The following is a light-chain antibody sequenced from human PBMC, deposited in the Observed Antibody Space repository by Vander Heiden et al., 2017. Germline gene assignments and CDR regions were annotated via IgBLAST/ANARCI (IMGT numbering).Light chain of an antibody. CDR3: MQGTHWPPS. V-gene: IGKV2-30*01. J-gene: IGKJ4*01. CDR1: QSLVYSDGNTY. Sequence: DVWMTQSPVSLSVSRGQPASISCQASQSLVYSDGNTYLSWFHQRPGQSPRRLIYNAFNRASGVPDRFSGSGSGTDFTLEISRVEAEDVGVYYCMQGTHWPPSFGGGTKVEIK. CDR2: NAF.